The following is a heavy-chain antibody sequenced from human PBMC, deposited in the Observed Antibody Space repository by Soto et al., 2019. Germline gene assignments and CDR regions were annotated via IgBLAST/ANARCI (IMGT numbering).Heavy chain of an antibody. D-gene: IGHD2-8*02. Sequence: EVQLVESGGGLVQPGGSLRLSCAASGFTFSTYDMHWVRQAPGKGLEWVSAIGTIADTFYADSVKGRFTISRENAKSSLLFQKNSLTAGDPGVYFRARKGAYWQGGGGWFDPWGQGTLVTVSS. J-gene: IGHJ5*02. V-gene: IGHV3-13*01. CDR2: IGTIADT. CDR3: ARKGAYWQGGGGWFDP. CDR1: GFTFSTYD.